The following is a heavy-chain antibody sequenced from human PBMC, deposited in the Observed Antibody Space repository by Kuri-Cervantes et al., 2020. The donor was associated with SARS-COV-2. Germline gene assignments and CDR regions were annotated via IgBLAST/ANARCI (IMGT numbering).Heavy chain of an antibody. CDR3: ARLLRVIVVVDDAFDI. V-gene: IGHV4-59*12. Sequence: SETLSLTCTVSGGSISSYYWNWIRQPPGKGLEWIGYIYYSGSTNYNPSLKSRVTISVDTSKNQFSLKLSSVTAADTAVYYCARLLRVIVVVDDAFDIWGQGTMVTVSS. J-gene: IGHJ3*02. D-gene: IGHD3-22*01. CDR1: GGSISSYY. CDR2: IYYSGST.